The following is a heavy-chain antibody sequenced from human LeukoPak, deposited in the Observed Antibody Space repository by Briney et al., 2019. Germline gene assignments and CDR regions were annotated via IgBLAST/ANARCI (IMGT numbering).Heavy chain of an antibody. J-gene: IGHJ3*02. CDR2: IYYSGRT. D-gene: IGHD3-10*01. CDR3: VRWRPTGILHDAFDI. Sequence: SETLFLTCTVSGGSISYDYWSWIRQPPGKGLEWLGYIYYSGRTNYNPSLKSRVTISVDTSKNQFSLKLSSVTAADTAVYYCVRWRPTGILHDAFDIWGQGAMVTLSS. V-gene: IGHV4-59*01. CDR1: GGSISYDY.